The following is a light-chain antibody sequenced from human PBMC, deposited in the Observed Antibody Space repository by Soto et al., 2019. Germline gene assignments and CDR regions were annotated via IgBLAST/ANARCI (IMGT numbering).Light chain of an antibody. Sequence: QSALAQPASVSGSPGQSITISCTGTSSDIGGYPYVSWHQQHPGKAPKLMIYEVRYRPSGVSNRFSGSKSGITASLTISGLQAEDEADYYCSSYTTSSTQVFGTGTKVTVL. CDR3: SSYTTSSTQV. J-gene: IGLJ1*01. CDR2: EVR. V-gene: IGLV2-14*01. CDR1: SSDIGGYPY.